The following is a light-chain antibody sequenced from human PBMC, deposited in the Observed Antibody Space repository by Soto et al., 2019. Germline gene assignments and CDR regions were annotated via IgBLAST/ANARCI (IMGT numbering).Light chain of an antibody. J-gene: IGLJ1*01. CDR1: SSNIGDNY. CDR3: GTWDSSLSAYV. Sequence: QSVLTQPPSVSAAPGQRVTISCSGSSSNIGDNYVSWYQQLPGTAPTLLIYENIKRPSGIPDRFSGSKSGTSATLGITGLQTGDEADYYCGTWDSSLSAYVFGTGTKLTVL. V-gene: IGLV1-51*02. CDR2: ENI.